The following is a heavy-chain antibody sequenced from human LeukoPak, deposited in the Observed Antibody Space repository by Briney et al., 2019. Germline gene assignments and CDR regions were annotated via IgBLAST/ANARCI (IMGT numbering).Heavy chain of an antibody. CDR2: INPNSGGT. V-gene: IGHV1-2*02. CDR3: ARDGRTMASSQPYYFDS. Sequence: GASVKVSCKASGYTFTSYDINWVRQATGQGPEWMGWINPNSGGTNYAQNFEGRVTMTRDTSISTAYMELSRLTSDDTAVYYCARDGRTMASSQPYYFDSWGQGTLVTVSS. CDR1: GYTFTSYD. D-gene: IGHD5-24*01. J-gene: IGHJ4*02.